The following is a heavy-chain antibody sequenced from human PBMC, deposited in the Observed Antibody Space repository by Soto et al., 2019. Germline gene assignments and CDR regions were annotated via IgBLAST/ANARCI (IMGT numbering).Heavy chain of an antibody. D-gene: IGHD1-7*01. CDR1: GYSFTTYW. J-gene: IGHJ4*02. CDR3: ARVTGSTDIDY. CDR2: IYPSDSDT. V-gene: IGHV5-51*01. Sequence: GESLKISCKGSGYSFTTYWIAWVRQMPGKGLEWMGIIYPSDSDTRYSPSFQGQVTISADRSITTAYVQWSSLEASDTAMYYCARVTGSTDIDYWGQGTLVTVSS.